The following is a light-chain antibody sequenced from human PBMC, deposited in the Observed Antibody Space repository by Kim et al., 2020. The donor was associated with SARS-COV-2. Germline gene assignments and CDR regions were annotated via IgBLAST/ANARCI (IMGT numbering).Light chain of an antibody. CDR2: QDS. CDR3: QAWDSGVV. Sequence: SYELTQPPSVSVSPGQTASITCSGDKLGDKYACWYQQKPAQSPVLVIYQDSKRPSGIPERFSGSNSGNTATLTISGTQAMDEADYYCQAWDSGVVFGGGTQLTVL. V-gene: IGLV3-1*01. J-gene: IGLJ2*01. CDR1: KLGDKY.